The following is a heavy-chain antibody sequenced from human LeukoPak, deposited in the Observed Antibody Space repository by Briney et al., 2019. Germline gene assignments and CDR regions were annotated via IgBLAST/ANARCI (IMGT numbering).Heavy chain of an antibody. CDR3: ARILTGYGSSYYYYGMDV. J-gene: IGHJ6*02. V-gene: IGHV4-59*08. CDR1: GGSISSYY. CDR2: IYYSGST. D-gene: IGHD3-9*01. Sequence: SETLSLTCTVSGGSISSYYWSWVRQPPGKGLEWIGYIYYSGSTNYNPSLKSRVTISVDTSKNQFSLELSSVTAADTAVYYCARILTGYGSSYYYYGMDVWGQGTTVTVSS.